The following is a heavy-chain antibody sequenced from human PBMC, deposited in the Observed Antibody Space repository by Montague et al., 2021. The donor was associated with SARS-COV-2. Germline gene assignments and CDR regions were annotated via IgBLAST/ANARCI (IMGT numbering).Heavy chain of an antibody. CDR1: GGSVISDTYF. CDR3: ARAANILSGFYNHPFEY. D-gene: IGHD3-9*01. CDR2: IYDSDTT. J-gene: IGHJ4*02. V-gene: IGHV4-61*01. Sequence: SETLSLTCTVSGGSVISDTYFWSWIRQPPGKGLEWIAYIYDSDTTNNNPSFWSRVSMSSDRSKNQLSLKLTSVTPADTAVYYCARAANILSGFYNHPFEYWGQGILVTVPS.